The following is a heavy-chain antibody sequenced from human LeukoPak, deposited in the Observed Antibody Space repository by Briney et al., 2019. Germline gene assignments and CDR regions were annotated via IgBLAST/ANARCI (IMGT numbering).Heavy chain of an antibody. CDR3: ARDSEDLIVVVPAAISGDY. V-gene: IGHV1-18*01. D-gene: IGHD2-2*02. Sequence: VASVKVSCKASGDTFTSYGISWVRQAPGQGLEWMGWISAYNGNTNYAQKLQGRVTMTTDTSTSTAYMELRSLRSDDTAVYYCARDSEDLIVVVPAAISGDYWGQGTLVTVSS. J-gene: IGHJ4*02. CDR2: ISAYNGNT. CDR1: GDTFTSYG.